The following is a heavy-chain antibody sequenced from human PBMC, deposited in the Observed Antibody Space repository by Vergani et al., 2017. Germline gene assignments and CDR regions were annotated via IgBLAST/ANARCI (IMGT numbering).Heavy chain of an antibody. D-gene: IGHD3-3*01. Sequence: QLQLQESGPGLVKPSETLSLTCTVSGGSISSYYWSWIRQPAGKGLEWIGRIYTSGSTNYNPSLKSRVTMSVDTSKNQFSLKLSSVTAADTAVYYCARSLVGFGVVTYYYYYYMDVWGKGTTVTVSS. J-gene: IGHJ6*03. V-gene: IGHV4-4*07. CDR1: GGSISSYY. CDR2: IYTSGST. CDR3: ARSLVGFGVVTYYYYYYMDV.